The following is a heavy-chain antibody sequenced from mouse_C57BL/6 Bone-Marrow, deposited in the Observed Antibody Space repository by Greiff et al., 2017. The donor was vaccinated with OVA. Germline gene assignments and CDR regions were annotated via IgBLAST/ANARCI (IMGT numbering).Heavy chain of an antibody. CDR3: TRERYYGSSYVWYFDV. Sequence: QVQLKQSGAELVRPGASVTLSCKASGYTFTDYEMHWVKQTPVHGLEWIGAIDPETGGTAYNQKFKGKAILTADKSSSTAYMELRSLTSEDSAVYYCTRERYYGSSYVWYFDVWGTGTTVTVSS. V-gene: IGHV1-15*01. J-gene: IGHJ1*03. CDR2: IDPETGGT. CDR1: GYTFTDYE. D-gene: IGHD1-1*01.